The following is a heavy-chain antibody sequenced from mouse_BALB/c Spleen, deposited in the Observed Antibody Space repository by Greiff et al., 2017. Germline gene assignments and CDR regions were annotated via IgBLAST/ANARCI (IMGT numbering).Heavy chain of an antibody. CDR2: IWGDGST. CDR3: ARDQGDYGSSDGGAMDY. Sequence: QVQLQQSGPGLVAPSQSLSITCTVSGFSLTGYGVTWVRQPPGTGLEWLGMIWGDGSTDYNSALKSRLSISKDNSKSQVFLKMNSLQTDDTARYYFARDQGDYGSSDGGAMDYWGQGTSVTVSS. V-gene: IGHV2-6-7*01. D-gene: IGHD1-1*01. J-gene: IGHJ4*01. CDR1: GFSLTGYG.